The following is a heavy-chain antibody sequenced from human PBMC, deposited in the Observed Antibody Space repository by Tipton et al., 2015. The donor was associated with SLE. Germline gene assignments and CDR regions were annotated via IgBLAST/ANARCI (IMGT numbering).Heavy chain of an antibody. CDR2: ISISGNTI. V-gene: IGHV3-48*03. D-gene: IGHD4-11*01. CDR3: ASAPSLGDSWLAPFDY. J-gene: IGHJ4*02. Sequence: SLRLSCVASGFTFTNFEMSWVRQAPGKGLEWVSHISISGNTIYYVDSVRGRFTISRDNAKNSLSLQMNSLRAEDTAVYYCASAPSLGDSWLAPFDYWGRGTLVTVSS. CDR1: GFTFTNFE.